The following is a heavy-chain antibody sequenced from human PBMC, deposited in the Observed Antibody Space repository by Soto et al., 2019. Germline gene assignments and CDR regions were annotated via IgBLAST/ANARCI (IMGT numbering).Heavy chain of an antibody. Sequence: GGSLRLSWSASGFTFSSYSMHWVRQAPGKGLEYVSAISSNGGSTYYADSVKGRFTISRDNSKNTLYLQMNSLRAEDTAVYYCARDSLSDFWSAPDAFDIWGQGTMVT. D-gene: IGHD3-3*01. CDR2: ISSNGGST. V-gene: IGHV3-64*04. CDR3: ARDSLSDFWSAPDAFDI. J-gene: IGHJ3*02. CDR1: GFTFSSYS.